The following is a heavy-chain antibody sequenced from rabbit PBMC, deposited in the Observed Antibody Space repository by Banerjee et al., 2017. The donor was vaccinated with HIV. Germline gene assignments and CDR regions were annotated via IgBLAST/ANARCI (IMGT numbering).Heavy chain of an antibody. V-gene: IGHV1S45*01. Sequence: QEQLEESGGGLVKPEGSLTLTCTASGFDFSSYHMCWVRQAPGKGLEWIGCIWIGSGSTWYASWAKGRFTISKTSSTTVTLHMTSLTVADTATYFCARRYADSNDYGWDLWGQGTLVTVS. CDR1: GFDFSSYH. J-gene: IGHJ4*01. CDR2: IWIGSGST. D-gene: IGHD8-1*01. CDR3: ARRYADSNDYGWDL.